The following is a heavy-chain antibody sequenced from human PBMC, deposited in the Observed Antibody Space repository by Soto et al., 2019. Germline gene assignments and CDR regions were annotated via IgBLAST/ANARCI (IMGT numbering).Heavy chain of an antibody. V-gene: IGHV4-39*01. J-gene: IGHJ5*02. CDR2: IYYSGST. CDR1: GGSISSSSYY. D-gene: IGHD3-10*01. CDR3: ARLRVPPNWFDP. Sequence: QLQLQESGPGLVKPSETLSLTCTVSGGSISSSSYYWGWIRQPPGKGLEWIGSIYYSGSTYYNPSRRGRVTISVGTSKNQFSLTLSSVTAADTAVYDCARLRVPPNWFDPWGQGTLVTVSS.